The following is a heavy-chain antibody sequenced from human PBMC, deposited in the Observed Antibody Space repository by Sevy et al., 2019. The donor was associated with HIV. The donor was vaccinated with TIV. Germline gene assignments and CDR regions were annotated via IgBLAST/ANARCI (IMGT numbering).Heavy chain of an antibody. V-gene: IGHV1-18*01. Sequence: ASVKVSCKASGYTFTSYGISWVRQAPGQGLEWMGWISAYNGNTNYAQKLQGRVTMTTDTSTSTAYMELRSLRSDDTAVYYCASDVLWFRNVYGMDVWGQRTTVTVSS. CDR3: ASDVLWFRNVYGMDV. D-gene: IGHD3-10*01. CDR2: ISAYNGNT. J-gene: IGHJ6*02. CDR1: GYTFTSYG.